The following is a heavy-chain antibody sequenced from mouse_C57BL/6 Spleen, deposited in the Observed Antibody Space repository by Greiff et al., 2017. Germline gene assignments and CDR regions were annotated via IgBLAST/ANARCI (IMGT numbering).Heavy chain of an antibody. Sequence: QVHVKQSGTELVKPGASVKLSCKASGYTFTSYWMHWVKQRPGQGLEWIGNINPSNGGTNYNEKFKSKATLTVDKSSSTAYMQLSSLTSEDSAVYYCAREAKEDYAMDYWGQGTSVTVSS. J-gene: IGHJ4*01. CDR1: GYTFTSYW. CDR3: AREAKEDYAMDY. CDR2: INPSNGGT. V-gene: IGHV1-53*01.